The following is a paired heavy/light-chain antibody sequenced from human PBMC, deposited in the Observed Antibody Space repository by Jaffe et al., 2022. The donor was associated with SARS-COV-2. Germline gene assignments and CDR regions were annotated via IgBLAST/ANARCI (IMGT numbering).Heavy chain of an antibody. Sequence: EVQLLESGGGLVQPGGSLRLSCAASGFTFSSYAMSWVRQAPGKGLEWVSAISGNGGSTYYADSVRGRFTISRDNSKNTLYLQMNSLGAEDTAVYYCAKGLGDRNDFWYFDLWGRGTLVTVSS. J-gene: IGHJ2*01. CDR2: ISGNGGST. CDR1: GFTFSSYA. V-gene: IGHV3-23*01. D-gene: IGHD3-16*01. CDR3: AKGLGDRNDFWYFDL.
Light chain of an antibody. J-gene: IGLJ2*01. CDR3: CSYAGIHTLL. Sequence: QSALTQPRSVSGSPGQSVTISCTGTTSDVGGYNYVSWYQQHPGKAPKLMIYDVSKRPSGVPDRFSGSKSGNTASLTISGLQAEDEADYYCCSYAGIHTLLFGGGTKLTVL. CDR1: TSDVGGYNY. V-gene: IGLV2-11*01. CDR2: DVS.